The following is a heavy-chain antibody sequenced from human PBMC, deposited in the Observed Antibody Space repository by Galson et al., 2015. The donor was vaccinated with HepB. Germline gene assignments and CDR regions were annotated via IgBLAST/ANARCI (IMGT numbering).Heavy chain of an antibody. CDR2: ISSSSSYI. CDR3: ARAMGSYYDFWSGYYTPDYYYYYMDV. D-gene: IGHD3-3*01. J-gene: IGHJ6*03. V-gene: IGHV3-21*01. Sequence: SLRLSCAASGFIFSSYTMNWVRQAPGKGLEWVSSISSSSSYIYYADSVKGRFTISRDNAKNSLYLQMNSLRAEDTAVYYCARAMGSYYDFWSGYYTPDYYYYYMDVWGKVTTVTVSS. CDR1: GFIFSSYT.